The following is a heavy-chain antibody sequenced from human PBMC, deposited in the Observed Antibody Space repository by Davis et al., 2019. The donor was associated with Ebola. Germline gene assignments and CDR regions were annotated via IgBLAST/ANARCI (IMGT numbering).Heavy chain of an antibody. Sequence: PSETLSLTCTVSGGSVSSGSYYWNWIRQPPGRGLEWIGYISYSGRTNYNPSLKSRVTISVDTSRNQFSLKVTSVTAADTAVYYCVRYCSSTTCNLLDPWGQGTLVTVSS. CDR3: VRYCSSTTCNLLDP. D-gene: IGHD2-2*01. CDR1: GGSVSSGSYY. J-gene: IGHJ5*02. CDR2: ISYSGRT. V-gene: IGHV4-61*01.